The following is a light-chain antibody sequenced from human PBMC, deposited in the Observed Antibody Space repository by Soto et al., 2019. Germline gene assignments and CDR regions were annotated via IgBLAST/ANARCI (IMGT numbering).Light chain of an antibody. J-gene: IGKJ2*01. CDR1: QSISSW. V-gene: IGKV1-5*01. Sequence: DIQMTQSPSTLSASVGDRVTITCRASQSISSWLAWYQQKPGKAPKLLIYDASSLESGVPSRFSGSGSGTEFTLTISSLQPDDFATYYCQQYNSYWYTFGQGTKLE. CDR2: DAS. CDR3: QQYNSYWYT.